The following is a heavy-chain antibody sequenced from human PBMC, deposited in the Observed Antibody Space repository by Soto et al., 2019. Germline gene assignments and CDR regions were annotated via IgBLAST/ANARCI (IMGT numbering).Heavy chain of an antibody. CDR3: ARPTRYYYDSSGQSAWFDP. J-gene: IGHJ5*02. V-gene: IGHV1-69*13. CDR2: IIPIFGTA. CDR1: GGTFSSYA. D-gene: IGHD3-22*01. Sequence: GASVKVSCKASGGTFSSYAISWVRQAPGQRLEWMGGIIPIFGTANYAQKFQGRVTITADESTSTAYMELSSLRSEDTAVYYCARPTRYYYDSSGQSAWFDPWGQGTLVTVSS.